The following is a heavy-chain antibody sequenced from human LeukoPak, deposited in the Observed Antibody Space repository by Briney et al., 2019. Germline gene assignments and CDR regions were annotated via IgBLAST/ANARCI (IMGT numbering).Heavy chain of an antibody. CDR2: MNEYGSEI. D-gene: IGHD3-10*01. J-gene: IGHJ4*02. Sequence: GGSLRLSCSVSGFIFRDFSMSWVRQAPGKGLEWVAKMNEYGSEIFYVDSVKGRFAISRDNAKNSLYLQMNSLRAEDTAVYYCARATYGSGSIYHYWGQGTLVTVSS. CDR3: ARATYGSGSIYHY. CDR1: GFIFRDFS. V-gene: IGHV3-7*01.